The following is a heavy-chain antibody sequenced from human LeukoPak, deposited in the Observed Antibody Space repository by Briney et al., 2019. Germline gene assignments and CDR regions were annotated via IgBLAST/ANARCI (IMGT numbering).Heavy chain of an antibody. CDR1: GGSFSGYY. Sequence: SETLSLTCAVYGGSFSGYYWSWIRQPPGKGLEWIGEINHSGSTNYNPSLKSRVTITVDTSKNQYSLRLSSETAADTAVDYCARGLSSDTPSRMDPWGQGTLVTVSS. CDR3: ARGLSSDTPSRMDP. J-gene: IGHJ5*02. CDR2: INHSGST. V-gene: IGHV4-34*01. D-gene: IGHD2-2*01.